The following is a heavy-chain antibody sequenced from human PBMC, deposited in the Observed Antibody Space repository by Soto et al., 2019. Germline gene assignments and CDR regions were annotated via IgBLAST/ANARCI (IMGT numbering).Heavy chain of an antibody. V-gene: IGHV3-33*01. CDR1: GFTFSSYG. CDR3: ARVGWREYSGYDTAKKSVYYMDV. D-gene: IGHD5-12*01. CDR2: IWYDGSNK. Sequence: PGGSLRLSCAASGFTFSSYGMHWVRQAPGKGLEWVAVIWYDGSNKYYADSVKGRFTISRDNSKNTLYLQMNSLRAEDTAVYYCARVGWREYSGYDTAKKSVYYMDVWGKGTTVTVSS. J-gene: IGHJ6*03.